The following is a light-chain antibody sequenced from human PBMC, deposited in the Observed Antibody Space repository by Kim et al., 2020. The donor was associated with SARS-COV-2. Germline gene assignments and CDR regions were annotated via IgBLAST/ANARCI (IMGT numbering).Light chain of an antibody. CDR3: SSYTSSSTWV. J-gene: IGLJ3*02. V-gene: IGLV2-14*03. CDR2: DVS. Sequence: QSITISCTGTSSDVGGYYYVSWYQQQPGKAPKHMIYDVSNRPSGVSNRFSGSKSGNTASLTISGLQAEDEADYYCSSYTSSSTWVFGGGTKLTVL. CDR1: SSDVGGYYY.